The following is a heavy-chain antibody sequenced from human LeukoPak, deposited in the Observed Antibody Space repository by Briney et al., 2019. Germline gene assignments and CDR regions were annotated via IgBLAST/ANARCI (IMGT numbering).Heavy chain of an antibody. D-gene: IGHD5-18*01. CDR1: GFTLSSYG. Sequence: GGPLRLSCAASGFTLSSYGMHWVRQAPGKGLEWVAVISYDGSNKYYADSVKGRFTISRDNSKNTLYLQMNSLRAEDTAVYYCARGFTAMPFFDYWGQGTLVTVSS. CDR2: ISYDGSNK. V-gene: IGHV3-30*03. CDR3: ARGFTAMPFFDY. J-gene: IGHJ4*02.